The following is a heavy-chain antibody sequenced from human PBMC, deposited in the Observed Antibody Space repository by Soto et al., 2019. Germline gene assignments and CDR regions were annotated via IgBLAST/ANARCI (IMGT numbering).Heavy chain of an antibody. CDR3: ATYPSRTASHMSHFGTDV. CDR1: GFTLTHYY. D-gene: IGHD2-21*01. CDR2: IDPEDGET. V-gene: IGHV1-69-2*01. J-gene: IGHJ6*02. Sequence: QLVQSGAEVKKPGASVRISCRAFGFTLTHYYIHWVQQAPGKGLEWMGFIDPEDGETFYRDKFQGRITVTADTSSDTVYMELTSLRSDDSAVYFCATYPSRTASHMSHFGTDVWGQGTAVTVSS.